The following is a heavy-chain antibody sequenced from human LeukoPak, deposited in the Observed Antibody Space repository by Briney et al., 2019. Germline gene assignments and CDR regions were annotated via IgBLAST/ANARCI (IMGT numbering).Heavy chain of an antibody. J-gene: IGHJ4*02. CDR1: GGTFSSYT. CDR3: AREYSSSSWEC. V-gene: IGHV1-69*04. D-gene: IGHD6-6*01. Sequence: SVKVSCKASGGTFSSYTISWVRQAPGQGLEWMGRIIPILGIANYAQKFQGRVTITADRSTSTAYMELSSLRSEDTAVYYCAREYSSSSWECWGQGTLVTVSS. CDR2: IIPILGIA.